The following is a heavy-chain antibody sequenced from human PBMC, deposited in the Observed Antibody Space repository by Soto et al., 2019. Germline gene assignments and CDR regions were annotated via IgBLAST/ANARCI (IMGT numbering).Heavy chain of an antibody. D-gene: IGHD3-3*01. V-gene: IGHV1-69*13. CDR2: IIPIFGTA. CDR3: ASDFWSGFHYYGMDV. CDR1: GGTFSSYA. J-gene: IGHJ6*02. Sequence: SVKVSCKASGGTFSSYAISWVRQAPGQGLEWMGGIIPIFGTANYAQKFQGRVTITADESTSTAYMELSSLRSEDTAVYYCASDFWSGFHYYGMDVWGQGTTVTVSS.